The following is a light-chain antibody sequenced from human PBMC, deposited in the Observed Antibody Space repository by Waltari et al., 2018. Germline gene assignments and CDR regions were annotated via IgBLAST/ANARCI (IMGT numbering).Light chain of an antibody. CDR2: DKN. V-gene: IGLV1-40*01. J-gene: IGLJ2*01. CDR3: QSYDSSLSGSV. CDR1: SSNIGAGYD. Sequence: QPVLTQPPSVSGAPGQRVPISCTGSSSNIGAGYDVHWYQQLPGTAPKLLIYDKNNRPSGVPDRFSGSKSGTSASLAITGLQAEDEADYYCQSYDSSLSGSVFGGGTKLTVL.